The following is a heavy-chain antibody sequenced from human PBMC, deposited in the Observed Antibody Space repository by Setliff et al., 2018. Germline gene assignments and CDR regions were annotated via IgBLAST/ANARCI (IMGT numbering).Heavy chain of an antibody. CDR2: INDSGRS. Sequence: PSETLSLTCAVYGESFSGHYWNWIRQPPGKGLEWIGEINDSGRSNYNPSLKSRLTMSVDTYKKQFSLTLTSVTAADTAVYYCARGSSYDKGWFPRTLYYYYYLDVWAKGTTVTVSS. CDR1: GESFSGHY. CDR3: ARGSSYDKGWFPRTLYYYYYLDV. V-gene: IGHV4-34*01. J-gene: IGHJ6*03. D-gene: IGHD6-19*01.